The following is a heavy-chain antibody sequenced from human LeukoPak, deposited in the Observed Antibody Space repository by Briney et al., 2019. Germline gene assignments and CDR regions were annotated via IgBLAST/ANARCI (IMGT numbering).Heavy chain of an antibody. D-gene: IGHD6-19*01. Sequence: ASVKVSCKASGYTFTGYYLHWLRQPPGQGFEWMGWNNPNSGDTSYAQKFQCRVNVPSDASIRTAYMELSRLRSDDTAVYCCARGYVNGWFLDYWGQGALVTVSS. J-gene: IGHJ4*02. CDR1: GYTFTGYY. V-gene: IGHV1-2*02. CDR3: ARGYVNGWFLDY. CDR2: NNPNSGDT.